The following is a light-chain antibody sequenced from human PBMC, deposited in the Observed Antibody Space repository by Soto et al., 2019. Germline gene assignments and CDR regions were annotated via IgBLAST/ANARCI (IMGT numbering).Light chain of an antibody. J-gene: IGKJ1*01. Sequence: GDRVTITFRASHDISSALAWYQQKPGRAPKLLIYDASKLQSGVPSRFSGSGYGTDFTLTISSLQPEDFATYSCQQFNNYPRTFGQGTKVDIK. CDR2: DAS. CDR3: QQFNNYPRT. CDR1: HDISSA. V-gene: IGKV1D-13*01.